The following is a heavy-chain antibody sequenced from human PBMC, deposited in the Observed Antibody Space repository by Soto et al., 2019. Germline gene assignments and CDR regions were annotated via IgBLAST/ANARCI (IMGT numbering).Heavy chain of an antibody. Sequence: QVQLVESGGGVVQPGRSLRLSCAASGFTFSSYGMHWVRQAPGKGLGWVAFISYDASNKYYADSVKGRFTISRDNSKSTLYLQMNSLRAEDTSVYYCAKGDCGGDCYSFDAFDIWGQGTMVTVSS. J-gene: IGHJ3*02. D-gene: IGHD2-21*02. CDR1: GFTFSSYG. V-gene: IGHV3-30*18. CDR2: ISYDASNK. CDR3: AKGDCGGDCYSFDAFDI.